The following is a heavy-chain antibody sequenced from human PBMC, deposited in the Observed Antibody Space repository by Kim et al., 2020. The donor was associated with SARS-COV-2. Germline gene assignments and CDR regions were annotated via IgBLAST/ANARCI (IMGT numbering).Heavy chain of an antibody. J-gene: IGHJ4*02. Sequence: SETLSLTCTVSGGSISSSSYYWGWIRQPPGKGLEWIGSIYYSGSTYYNPSLKSRVTISVDTSKNQFSLKLSSVTAADTAVYYCARLGEVTDYWGQGTLVTVSS. CDR2: IYYSGST. CDR1: GGSISSSSYY. V-gene: IGHV4-39*01. CDR3: ARLGEVTDY. D-gene: IGHD1-26*01.